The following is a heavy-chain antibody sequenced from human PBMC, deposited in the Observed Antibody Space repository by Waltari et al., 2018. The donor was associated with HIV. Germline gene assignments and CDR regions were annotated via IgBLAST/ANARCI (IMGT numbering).Heavy chain of an antibody. CDR3: AAVAAEGVFDY. V-gene: IGHV3-33*01. D-gene: IGHD6-19*01. CDR1: GLLFSNFG. CDR2: IWYDGSKK. Sequence: QVQLVESGGGVVQPGGSLRLSCTPSGLLFSNFGMHWVRQAPGKGLEWVAVIWYDGSKKYYADPVKGRFTISRDDSRNTMSLQMNSLRVEDTAVYYCAAVAAEGVFDYWGQGVLVAVSS. J-gene: IGHJ4*02.